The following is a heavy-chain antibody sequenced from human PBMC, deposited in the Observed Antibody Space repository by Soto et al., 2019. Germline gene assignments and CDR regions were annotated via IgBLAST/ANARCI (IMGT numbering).Heavy chain of an antibody. Sequence: PSETLSLTCTVSGGSISSYYWSWIRRPAGKGLEWIGRIYTSGSTNYNPSLKSRVTMSVDTSKNQFSLKLSSVTAADTAVYYCARVRIAARTGAYGTDVWGQGTTVTVSS. CDR3: ARVRIAARTGAYGTDV. CDR2: IYTSGST. D-gene: IGHD6-6*01. J-gene: IGHJ6*02. V-gene: IGHV4-4*07. CDR1: GGSISSYY.